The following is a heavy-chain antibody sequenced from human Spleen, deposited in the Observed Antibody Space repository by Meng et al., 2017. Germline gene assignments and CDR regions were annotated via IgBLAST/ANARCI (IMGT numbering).Heavy chain of an antibody. CDR1: GYSISRGYY. J-gene: IGHJ6*02. Sequence: SETLSLTCTVSGYSISRGYYWGWIRQPPGKGLEWIGSIYHSGSTYYNPSLNSRVTISVDTSKNQFSLNVNSVTAADTAVYSCAGGLAAAGDYYYGMDVWGQGTTVTVSS. V-gene: IGHV4-38-2*02. CDR3: AGGLAAAGDYYYGMDV. CDR2: IYHSGST. D-gene: IGHD6-13*01.